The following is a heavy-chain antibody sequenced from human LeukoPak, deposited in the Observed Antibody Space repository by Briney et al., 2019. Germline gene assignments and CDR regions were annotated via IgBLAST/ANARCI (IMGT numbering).Heavy chain of an antibody. CDR3: ARPGMIQDTAMVTYDY. Sequence: SETLSLTCTVSGGSISSNSYYWGWIRQPPGKGLEWIGSIYYSGSTYYNSSLKSRVTISVDTSKNQFSLKLSSVTAADTAVYYCARPGMIQDTAMVTYDYWGQGTLVTVSS. J-gene: IGHJ4*02. V-gene: IGHV4-39*01. CDR2: IYYSGST. D-gene: IGHD5-18*01. CDR1: GGSISSNSYY.